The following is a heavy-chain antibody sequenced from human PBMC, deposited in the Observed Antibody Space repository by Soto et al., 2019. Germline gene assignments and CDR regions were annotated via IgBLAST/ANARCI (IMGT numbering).Heavy chain of an antibody. CDR3: PRDANARKVREIIMDDFDY. J-gene: IGHJ4*02. V-gene: IGHV3-30*03. D-gene: IGHD3-10*01. Sequence: QVQLVESGGGEVQPGRSLRLSCAASGLTFSSYGMHWVRQAPGKGLEWVAVISYDGSKKYYAESVKGRFTISRDNSKDTVYLQMNCLISEDTAVYYCPRDANARKVREIIMDDFDYWGQGTLVTVSS. CDR1: GLTFSSYG. CDR2: ISYDGSKK.